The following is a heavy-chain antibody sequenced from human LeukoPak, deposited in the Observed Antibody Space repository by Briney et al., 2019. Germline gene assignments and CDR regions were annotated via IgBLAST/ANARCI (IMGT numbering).Heavy chain of an antibody. D-gene: IGHD6-19*01. CDR2: IRYDGSNK. V-gene: IGHV3-30*02. Sequence: QPGGSLRLSCAASGFTFSSYGMHWVRQAPGKGLEWVAFIRYDGSNKYYADSVKGRFTISRDNSKNTLYLQMNSLRAEDTAVYYCARGRGWIFDYWGQGTLVTVTS. J-gene: IGHJ4*02. CDR3: ARGRGWIFDY. CDR1: GFTFSSYG.